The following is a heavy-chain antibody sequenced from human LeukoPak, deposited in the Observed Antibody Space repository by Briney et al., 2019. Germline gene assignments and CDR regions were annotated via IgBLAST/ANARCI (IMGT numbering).Heavy chain of an antibody. Sequence: ASVKVSCKASGYTFTSYGISWVRQAPGQGLEWMGWISAYNGNTNYAQKFQGRVTITADESTSTAYMELSSLRSEDTAVYYCARDRYYYGSGSYSFDYWGQGTLVTVSS. CDR1: GYTFTSYG. J-gene: IGHJ4*02. CDR2: ISAYNGNT. D-gene: IGHD3-10*01. CDR3: ARDRYYYGSGSYSFDY. V-gene: IGHV1-18*01.